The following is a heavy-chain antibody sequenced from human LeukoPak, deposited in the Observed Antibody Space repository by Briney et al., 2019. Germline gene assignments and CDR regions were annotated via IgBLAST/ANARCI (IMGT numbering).Heavy chain of an antibody. CDR1: GGSISNYY. V-gene: IGHV4-59*08. Sequence: SETLSLTCTVSGGSISNYYWNWIRQPPGKGLEWIGYIYYSGSTNYNPSLKSRVTISVDMSKNQFSLKLTSVTAADTAIYYCARGYGYFDYWGQGTLVTVSS. CDR3: ARGYGYFDY. D-gene: IGHD5-18*01. CDR2: IYYSGST. J-gene: IGHJ4*02.